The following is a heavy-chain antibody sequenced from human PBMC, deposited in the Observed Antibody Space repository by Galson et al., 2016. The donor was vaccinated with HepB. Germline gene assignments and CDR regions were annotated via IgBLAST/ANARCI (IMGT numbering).Heavy chain of an antibody. D-gene: IGHD4-11*01. V-gene: IGHV3-66*01. Sequence: SLRLSCAASGFTVGNNYMSWVRQVPGKGLEWASGIYSGGGTYYADSVKSRFTISRDKSKNTLYLQLNSLRAEDTAVYYCQTTNYYNGLDVWGQGTTVTVSS. J-gene: IGHJ6*02. CDR3: QTTNYYNGLDV. CDR1: GFTVGNNY. CDR2: IYSGGGT.